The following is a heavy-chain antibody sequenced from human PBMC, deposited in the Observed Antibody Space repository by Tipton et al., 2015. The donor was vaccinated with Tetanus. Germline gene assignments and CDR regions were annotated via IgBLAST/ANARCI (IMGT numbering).Heavy chain of an antibody. Sequence: TLSLTCNVSGGSISNENYYWTWIRQHPAKGLEWIGCIYYSGTTYYNPSLRSRLSISVDTSKNQFSLSLASVTAADTAIYYCARAELRRGFSGYLYYDLWGRGILVTVSS. V-gene: IGHV4-31*03. CDR1: GGSISNENYY. CDR3: ARAELRRGFSGYLYYDL. CDR2: IYYSGTT. J-gene: IGHJ2*01. D-gene: IGHD5-12*01.